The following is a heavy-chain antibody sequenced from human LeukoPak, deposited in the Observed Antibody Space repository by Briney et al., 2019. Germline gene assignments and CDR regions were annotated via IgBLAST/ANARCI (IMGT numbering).Heavy chain of an antibody. D-gene: IGHD5-24*01. J-gene: IGHJ4*02. Sequence: ASVKVSCNASGYTFTSYYMHWVRQAPGQGLEWMGIINPSGGSTSYAQKFQGRVTMTRDMSTSTVYMELSSLRSEDTAVYYCARDREVQGDGYNSPDFDYRGQGTLVTVSS. CDR1: GYTFTSYY. CDR3: ARDREVQGDGYNSPDFDY. V-gene: IGHV1-46*01. CDR2: INPSGGST.